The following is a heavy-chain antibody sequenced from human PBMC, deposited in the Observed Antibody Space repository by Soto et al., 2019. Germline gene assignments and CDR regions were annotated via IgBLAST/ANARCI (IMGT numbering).Heavy chain of an antibody. D-gene: IGHD1-26*01. CDR2: INHSGST. V-gene: IGHV4-34*01. J-gene: IGHJ5*01. CDR1: GGSFSDYS. Sequence: PSESLSLTCAVYGGSFSDYSWTWIRQPPGKGLEWIGEINHSGSTYYNPSLKSRVTISVDTSKNQFSLHLNSVTPEDTAVYYCVRLIGNSWLDFWGQGTLVPVSS. CDR3: VRLIGNSWLDF.